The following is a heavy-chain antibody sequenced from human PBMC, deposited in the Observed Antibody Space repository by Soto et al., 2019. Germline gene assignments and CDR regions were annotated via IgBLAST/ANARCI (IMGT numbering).Heavy chain of an antibody. V-gene: IGHV1-46*01. CDR3: TGIAAAGIDY. J-gene: IGHJ4*02. D-gene: IGHD6-13*01. CDR1: GYTFTNYY. Sequence: GASVKVSCKASGYTFTNYYMHWVRQAPGQGLEWMGMINPTGGSTTYAQKFQGRVSMTRDTSTNTVYMELSGLRSEDTAVYYCTGIAAAGIDYWGQGTLVTVSS. CDR2: INPTGGST.